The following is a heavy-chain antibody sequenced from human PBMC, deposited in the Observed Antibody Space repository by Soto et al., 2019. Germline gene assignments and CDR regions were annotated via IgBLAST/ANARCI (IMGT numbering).Heavy chain of an antibody. CDR3: ARGLRLVLGDYYGMDV. CDR2: ISVYNGNK. D-gene: IGHD6-19*01. CDR1: GYTFTSFG. V-gene: IGHV1-18*01. Sequence: QVQLVQSGAEVKKPGASVKVSFKASGYTFTSFGISWVRQAPGQGLEWMGWISVYNGNKNYAQKFQGRVTMTTDTSTSTAYMELRSLRSDDTAVYYCARGLRLVLGDYYGMDVWGQGTTVTVSS. J-gene: IGHJ6*02.